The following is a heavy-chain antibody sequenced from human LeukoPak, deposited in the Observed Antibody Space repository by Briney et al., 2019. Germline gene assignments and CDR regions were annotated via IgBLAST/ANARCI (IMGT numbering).Heavy chain of an antibody. CDR1: GFTVSSNY. V-gene: IGHV3-53*01. CDR2: IYSGGNT. J-gene: IGHJ6*03. Sequence: PGGSLRLSCAVSGFTVSSNYMSWVRQAPGKGLEWVSVIYSGGNTYYTDSVKGRFTISRDNSKNTLYLQMSSLRVEDTAMYYCARTTLEYSTSGRPPHYYYYMDVWGKGTTVTVSS. CDR3: ARTTLEYSTSGRPPHYYYYMDV. D-gene: IGHD6-6*01.